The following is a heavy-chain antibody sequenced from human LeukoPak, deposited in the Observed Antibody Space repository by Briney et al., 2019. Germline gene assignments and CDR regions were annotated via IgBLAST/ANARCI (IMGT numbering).Heavy chain of an antibody. V-gene: IGHV3-23*01. J-gene: IGHJ4*02. Sequence: GGSLRLSCAASGFTFSSYAMSWVRQAPGKGLEWVSAISGSGGSTYYADSVKGRFTISRDNAKNSLYLQMNSLRAEDTALYYCARGTWLAIYFDYWGQGTLVTVSS. CDR1: GFTFSSYA. CDR3: ARGTWLAIYFDY. D-gene: IGHD3-9*01. CDR2: ISGSGGST.